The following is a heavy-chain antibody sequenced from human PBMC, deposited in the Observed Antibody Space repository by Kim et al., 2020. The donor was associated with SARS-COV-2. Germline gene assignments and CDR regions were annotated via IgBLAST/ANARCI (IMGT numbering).Heavy chain of an antibody. CDR2: ISGSGGST. V-gene: IGHV3-23*01. Sequence: GGSLRLSCAASGFTFSSYAMSWVRQAPGKGLEWVSAISGSGGSTYYADSVKGRFTISRDNSKNTLYLQMNSLRAEDTAVYYCAKGFGMVRGPSGDYWGQGTLVTVSS. CDR3: AKGFGMVRGPSGDY. D-gene: IGHD3-10*01. J-gene: IGHJ4*02. CDR1: GFTFSSYA.